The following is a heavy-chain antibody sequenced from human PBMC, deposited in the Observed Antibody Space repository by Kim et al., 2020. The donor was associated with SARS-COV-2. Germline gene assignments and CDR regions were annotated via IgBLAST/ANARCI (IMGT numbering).Heavy chain of an antibody. Sequence: KANSYATAYAASVKGRFTISRDDSKNTAYLQMNSLKTEDTAVYYCMWRDYWGQGTLVTGSS. V-gene: IGHV3-73*01. J-gene: IGHJ4*02. CDR3: MWRDY. D-gene: IGHD2-21*01. CDR2: KANSYAT.